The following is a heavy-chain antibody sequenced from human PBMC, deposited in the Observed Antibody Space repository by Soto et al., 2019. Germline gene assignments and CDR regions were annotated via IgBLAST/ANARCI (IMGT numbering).Heavy chain of an antibody. V-gene: IGHV5-10-1*01. J-gene: IGHJ3*02. CDR3: ARGSCSSTSCYGYDAFDI. CDR2: IDPSDSYT. Sequence: SGESLKISCKGSGYSFTSYWISWVRQMPGKGLEWMGRIDPSDSYTNYSPSFQGHVTISADKSISTAYLQWSSLKASDTAMYYCARGSCSSTSCYGYDAFDIWGQGTMVTVSS. CDR1: GYSFTSYW. D-gene: IGHD2-2*01.